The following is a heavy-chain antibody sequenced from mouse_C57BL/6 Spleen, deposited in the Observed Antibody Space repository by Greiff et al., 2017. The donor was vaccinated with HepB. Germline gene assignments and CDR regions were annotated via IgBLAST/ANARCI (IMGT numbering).Heavy chain of an antibody. D-gene: IGHD2-4*01. V-gene: IGHV3-6*01. CDR3: ARRSDYDYYAMDY. Sequence: EVQLQESGPGLVKPSQSLSLTCSVTGYSITSGYYWNWIRQFPGNKLEWMGYISYDGSNNYHPSLKNRFSITRDTSKNQFFLKLNSVNTEDTATYYCARRSDYDYYAMDYWGQGTSVTVSS. CDR2: ISYDGSN. CDR1: GYSITSGYY. J-gene: IGHJ4*01.